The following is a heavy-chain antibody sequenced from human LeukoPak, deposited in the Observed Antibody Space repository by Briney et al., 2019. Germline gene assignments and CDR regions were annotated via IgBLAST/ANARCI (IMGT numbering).Heavy chain of an antibody. D-gene: IGHD3-22*01. J-gene: IGHJ3*02. CDR2: ISAYNGNT. Sequence: ASVKVSCKASGYTFTSYGISWVRQAPGQGLEWMGWISAYNGNTNYAQKLQGRVTMTTDTSTSTAYMELRSLRSDDTAVYYCARVGHYYDSSGYYLYDAFDIWGQGTMVIVSS. V-gene: IGHV1-18*01. CDR3: ARVGHYYDSSGYYLYDAFDI. CDR1: GYTFTSYG.